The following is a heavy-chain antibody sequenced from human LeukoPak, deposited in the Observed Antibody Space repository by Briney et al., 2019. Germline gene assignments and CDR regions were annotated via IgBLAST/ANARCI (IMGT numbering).Heavy chain of an antibody. CDR2: VKGDGSGI. CDR3: ARDYWGSGDY. V-gene: IGHV3-74*01. Sequence: GGSLRLSCAASGFSFSDYWMLWVRQAPGKGLLWVSRVKGDGSGITYADSVKGRFTISRDNAKNTLYLQMNSLRVEDTAVYYCARDYWGSGDYWGQGTLVTVSS. CDR1: GFSFSDYW. J-gene: IGHJ4*02. D-gene: IGHD7-27*01.